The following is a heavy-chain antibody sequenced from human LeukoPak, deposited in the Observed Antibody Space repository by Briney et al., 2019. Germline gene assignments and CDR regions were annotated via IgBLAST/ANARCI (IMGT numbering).Heavy chain of an antibody. V-gene: IGHV3-30-3*01. CDR3: ARSPPTNYYMDV. D-gene: IGHD1-26*01. CDR1: GFTFSSYA. CDR2: ISYDGSNK. Sequence: PGRSLRLSCAASGFTFSSYAVHWVRQAPGKGLEWVAVISYDGSNKYYADSVKGRFTISRDNSKNTLYLQMNSLRAEDTAVYYCARSPPTNYYMDVWGKGTTVTVSS. J-gene: IGHJ6*03.